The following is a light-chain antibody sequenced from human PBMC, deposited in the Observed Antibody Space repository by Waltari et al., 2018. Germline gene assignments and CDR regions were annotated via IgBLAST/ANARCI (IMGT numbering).Light chain of an antibody. Sequence: QSALTQPASVSGSPRQSITISSSGLAIAIDASDFLSWYQHQPGKAPRVIIYDVTNRPSGISHRFSASKSANTATLTISGLQPEDEGDYYCTSQALDGVVLFGGGTQVTV. J-gene: IGLJ3*02. CDR2: DVT. CDR3: TSQALDGVVL. V-gene: IGLV2-14*03. CDR1: AIAIDASDF.